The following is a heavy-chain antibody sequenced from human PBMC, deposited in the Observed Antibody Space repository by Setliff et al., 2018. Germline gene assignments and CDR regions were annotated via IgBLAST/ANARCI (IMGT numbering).Heavy chain of an antibody. V-gene: IGHV1-2*02. CDR1: GYTFTGYY. CDR2: IITNTGKT. J-gene: IGHJ5*02. D-gene: IGHD3-22*01. CDR3: ARDPFRNYDTAPVWFDP. Sequence: ASVKVSCKASGYTFTGYYMHWVRQAPGQGLEWMGMIITNTGKTSYPKKFQGRVTMTTDTSTSTAYMELRSLRSDDTAVYYCARDPFRNYDTAPVWFDPWGQGTLVTVSS.